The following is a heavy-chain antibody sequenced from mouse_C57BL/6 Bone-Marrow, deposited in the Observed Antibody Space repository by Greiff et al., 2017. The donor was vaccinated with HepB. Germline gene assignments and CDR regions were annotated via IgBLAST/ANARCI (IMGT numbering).Heavy chain of an antibody. D-gene: IGHD2-3*01. J-gene: IGHJ2*01. CDR1: GYTFTSHW. CDR2: ICPGSGST. Sequence: VQRVESGPELVRPGASVKISCKASGYTFTSHWMQWVRQRPGQGLEWIGEICPGSGSTYYNEKFKGRVTLTVDTSSSTAYMQLSSLTSEDSAVYCCARRDDGYYFDYWGQGTTLTVSS. CDR3: ARRDDGYYFDY. V-gene: IGHV1-56*01.